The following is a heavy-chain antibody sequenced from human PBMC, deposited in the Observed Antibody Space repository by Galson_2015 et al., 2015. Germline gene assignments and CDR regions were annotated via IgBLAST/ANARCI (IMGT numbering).Heavy chain of an antibody. CDR2: IVLGGGQA. CDR1: GFSFPSSV. CDR3: AATSGTHVWFYFDL. Sequence: SVKVSCKASGFSFPSSVVLWVRQARGQPLEWMGWIVLGGGQATYAQKFQQRLTITRDMSTNTASMELSSLRSDDTAEYFCAATSGTHVWFYFDLWGRGTLVTVSS. J-gene: IGHJ2*01. V-gene: IGHV1-58*01. D-gene: IGHD3-10*01.